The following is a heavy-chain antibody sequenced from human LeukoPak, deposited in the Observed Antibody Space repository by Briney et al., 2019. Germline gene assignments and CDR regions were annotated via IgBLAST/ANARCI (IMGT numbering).Heavy chain of an antibody. CDR1: GDSISSGGYY. D-gene: IGHD6-6*01. J-gene: IGHJ4*02. CDR3: ARDRHSSSHTLDY. CDR2: MSYSGTT. Sequence: SETLSLTCTVSGDSISSGGYYWSWLRQHPGKGLEWIGHMSYSGTTYYNPSLKSRVIILEDTSKNQFSLKLSSVTPEDTAVYYCARDRHSSSHTLDYWGQGTLVTVSS. V-gene: IGHV4-31*03.